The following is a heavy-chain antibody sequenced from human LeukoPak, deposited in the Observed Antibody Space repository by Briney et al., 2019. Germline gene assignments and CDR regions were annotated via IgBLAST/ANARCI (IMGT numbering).Heavy chain of an antibody. CDR3: ARESSSGWDVKRYYFDY. Sequence: GGSLRLSCAASGFTFTDYYMSWIRQAPGPGLESFSYISSSSSTIYYAVSMKGLFTISRDNAKNSLYLQMNRLRAEDTAVYYCARESSSGWDVKRYYFDYWGQGTLVTVSS. CDR1: GFTFTDYY. V-gene: IGHV3-11*01. CDR2: ISSSSSTI. J-gene: IGHJ4*02. D-gene: IGHD6-19*01.